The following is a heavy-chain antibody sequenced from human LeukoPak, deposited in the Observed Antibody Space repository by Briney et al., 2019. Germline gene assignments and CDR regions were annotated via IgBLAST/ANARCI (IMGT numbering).Heavy chain of an antibody. CDR1: GGSISSSSYY. CDR2: IYYSGST. Sequence: SETLSLTCTVSGGSISSSSYYWGWIRQPPGKGLEWIGSIYYSGSTYYNLSLKSRVTISVDTSKNQFSLKLSSVTAADTAVYYCARDIAPSFFSVVVAATFDYWGQGTLVTVSS. J-gene: IGHJ4*02. V-gene: IGHV4-39*07. CDR3: ARDIAPSFFSVVVAATFDY. D-gene: IGHD2-15*01.